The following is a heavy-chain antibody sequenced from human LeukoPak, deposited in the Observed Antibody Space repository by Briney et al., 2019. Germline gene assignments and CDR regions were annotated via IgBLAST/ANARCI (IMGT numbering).Heavy chain of an antibody. Sequence: GGSLRLSCAASGFTFGSYWMNWVRQAPGKGLVWVSRIASDGSSTTYADSVKGRFSISRDNAKNTPYLQMNSLRVEDTAVYYCARGRPHGNDYWGQGTLVTVSS. CDR3: ARGRPHGNDY. D-gene: IGHD4-23*01. CDR2: IASDGSST. V-gene: IGHV3-74*01. CDR1: GFTFGSYW. J-gene: IGHJ4*02.